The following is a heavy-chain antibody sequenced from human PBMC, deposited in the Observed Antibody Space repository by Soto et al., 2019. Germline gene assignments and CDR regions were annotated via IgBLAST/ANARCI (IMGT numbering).Heavy chain of an antibody. CDR1: GFTFDDYS. V-gene: IGHV3-9*01. D-gene: IGHD6-13*01. Sequence: EVQLVESGGGLVQPGRSLRLSCAAAGFTFDDYSMYWVRQAPGRGLAWVSAISWSGGHIAYADSVKGRFTIYRDNAKSFLYIQMNSLRVEDSALYYCAKGGSATLITTAGTDNRFDPWGQGTLVTVSS. J-gene: IGHJ5*02. CDR2: ISWSGGHI. CDR3: AKGGSATLITTAGTDNRFDP.